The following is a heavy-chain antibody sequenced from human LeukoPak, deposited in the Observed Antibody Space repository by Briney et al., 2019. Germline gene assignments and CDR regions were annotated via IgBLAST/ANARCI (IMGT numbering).Heavy chain of an antibody. CDR2: IDSNGDAT. V-gene: IGHV3-48*03. Sequence: GGSLRLSCASSGFTFINNEMNWVRQAPGKGLEWISYIDSNGDATYYADSVKGRFTISRDNAKNSLYLQMNSLRAADTAVYYCARGGRVATDPREPNFDYWGRGTLVTVSS. J-gene: IGHJ4*02. D-gene: IGHD5-12*01. CDR1: GFTFINNE. CDR3: ARGGRVATDPREPNFDY.